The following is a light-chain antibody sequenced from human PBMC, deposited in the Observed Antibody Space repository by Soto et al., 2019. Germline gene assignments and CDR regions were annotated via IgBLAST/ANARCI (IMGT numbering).Light chain of an antibody. CDR1: QNVLYSSNNKHY. J-gene: IGKJ1*01. Sequence: DIVMTQSPDSLAVSLGERATINCKSSQNVLYSSNNKHYLAWYQQKPGQPPKLLIYLASTRESGVPDRFSGSGSGTDFTLTSSSLQAEDVAVYYCQQYYSNLSFGQGTKVEIK. V-gene: IGKV4-1*01. CDR3: QQYYSNLS. CDR2: LAS.